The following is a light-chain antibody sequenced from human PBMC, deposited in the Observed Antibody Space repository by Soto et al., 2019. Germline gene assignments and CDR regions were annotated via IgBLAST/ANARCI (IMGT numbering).Light chain of an antibody. CDR1: SSDIEGYDY. CDR2: EVS. J-gene: IGLJ1*01. Sequence: QSALTQPASVSGSPGQSITISCTGTSSDIEGYDYVSWYQHHPGKAPKFMIYEVSNRPSGVPNRFSGSKSGNTASLTISGLQAEDEADYYCSAYTGSNSFVFGTGTKVTVL. V-gene: IGLV2-14*01. CDR3: SAYTGSNSFV.